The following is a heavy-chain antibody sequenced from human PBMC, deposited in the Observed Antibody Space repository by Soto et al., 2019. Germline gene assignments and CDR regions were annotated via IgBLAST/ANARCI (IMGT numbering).Heavy chain of an antibody. CDR1: GGSISSSSYY. Sequence: SETLSLTCTVSGGSISSSSYYWGWIRQPPGKGLEWIGSIYYSGSTYYNPSLKSRVTISVDTSKNQFSLKLSSVTAADTAVYYCARHGPGPSPRYSSSWFRPWGQGVLVTVSS. CDR2: IYYSGST. CDR3: ARHGPGPSPRYSSSWFRP. V-gene: IGHV4-39*01. D-gene: IGHD6-13*01. J-gene: IGHJ5*02.